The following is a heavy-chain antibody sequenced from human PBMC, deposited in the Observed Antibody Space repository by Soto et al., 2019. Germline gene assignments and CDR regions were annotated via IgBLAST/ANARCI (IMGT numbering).Heavy chain of an antibody. CDR2: IFSSDSSA. CDR1: GFTFSSYS. V-gene: IGHV5-51*01. CDR3: ETWRGSSWFDY. J-gene: IGHJ4*02. D-gene: IGHD2-2*01. Sequence: GESLKISCKASGFTFSSYSLGWVRHMPGKGLQWMGNIFSSDSSAKYSPSFVGQVTISVDRSINTAYLQWSSLKASDTAIYYCETWRGSSWFDYWGPGTLVTVSS.